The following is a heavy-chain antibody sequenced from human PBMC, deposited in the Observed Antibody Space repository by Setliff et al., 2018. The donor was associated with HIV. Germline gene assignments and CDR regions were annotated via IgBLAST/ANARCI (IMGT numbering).Heavy chain of an antibody. J-gene: IGHJ4*02. D-gene: IGHD1-26*01. CDR3: APRSGLVGTTPAAVDH. CDR2: ISANGIST. CDR1: GFTFSSHA. Sequence: PGGSLRLSCAASGFTFSSHAMSWVRQAPGKGLEWLSGISANGISTYYADSVKGRLTISRDNAKNALYLFMHSLRAEDTAVYFCAPRSGLVGTTPAAVDHWGQGTLGTVS. V-gene: IGHV3-23*01.